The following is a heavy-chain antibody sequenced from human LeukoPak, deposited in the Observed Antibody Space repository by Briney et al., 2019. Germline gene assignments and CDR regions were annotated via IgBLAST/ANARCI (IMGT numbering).Heavy chain of an antibody. Sequence: GGSLRLSCAASGFTFSSYGMSWVRQAPGKGLEWVSTISVSGRSTYYADSVKGRFTISRDNSENTLYLQMNTLRGEHTAIYFCAKDARGFQLHRGAFDIWGQGTMVTVSS. CDR1: GFTFSSYG. CDR3: AKDARGFQLHRGAFDI. CDR2: ISVSGRST. J-gene: IGHJ3*02. V-gene: IGHV3-23*01. D-gene: IGHD2-2*01.